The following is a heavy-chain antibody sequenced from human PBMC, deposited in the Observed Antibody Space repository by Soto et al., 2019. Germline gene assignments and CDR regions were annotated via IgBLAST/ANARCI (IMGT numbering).Heavy chain of an antibody. Sequence: QVQLVQSGAEVKKPGASVKVSCKASGYTFTSYGISWVRQAPGQGLEWVGWISAYNGNTNYAQKLQGRVTMTTDTSTCTAYMELRSPRSDDTAVYYCARFAPRAYYYGSGSSLFDYWGQGTLVTVSS. CDR1: GYTFTSYG. CDR3: ARFAPRAYYYGSGSSLFDY. CDR2: ISAYNGNT. J-gene: IGHJ4*02. V-gene: IGHV1-18*01. D-gene: IGHD3-10*01.